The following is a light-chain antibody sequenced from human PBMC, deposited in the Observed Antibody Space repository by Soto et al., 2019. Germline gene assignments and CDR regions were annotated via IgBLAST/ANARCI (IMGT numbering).Light chain of an antibody. J-gene: IGKJ4*01. CDR1: QSVSST. CDR3: QQYNNWPPPLT. Sequence: EIVMTQSPATLSVSPGERATLSCRASQSVSSTLAWYQQKPGQAPRLLIYGASTRATGIPARFSGSGSGTEFTLTISSLKSEDFAVYYCQQYNNWPPPLTFGGGTKVEIK. V-gene: IGKV3-15*01. CDR2: GAS.